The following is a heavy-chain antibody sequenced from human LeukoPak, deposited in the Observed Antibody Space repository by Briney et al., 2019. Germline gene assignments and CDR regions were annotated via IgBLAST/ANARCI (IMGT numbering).Heavy chain of an antibody. J-gene: IGHJ5*02. D-gene: IGHD3-3*01. Sequence: KPSETLSLTCTVSGGSISSYYWSWIRQPPGKGLEWIGYIYYSGSTNYNPSLKSRVTISVDTSKNQFSLKLSSVTAADTAVYYCARGSKYYDFWSGRNWFDPWGQGTLVTVSS. V-gene: IGHV4-59*01. CDR3: ARGSKYYDFWSGRNWFDP. CDR2: IYYSGST. CDR1: GGSISSYY.